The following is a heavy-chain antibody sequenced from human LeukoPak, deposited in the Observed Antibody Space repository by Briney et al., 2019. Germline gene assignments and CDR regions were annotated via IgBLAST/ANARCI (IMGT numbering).Heavy chain of an antibody. V-gene: IGHV3-48*03. J-gene: IGHJ4*02. CDR1: GFTFRTYD. CDR2: IHSGGTTI. CDR3: VRKLTGTTYFDS. D-gene: IGHD1-1*01. Sequence: PGGSLRLSCAASGFTFRTYDMNWVRQAPGKGLEWISYIHSGGTTIYYADSVKGRFTISRDVVKNSLYLQMDSLRADDTAIYYCVRKLTGTTYFDSWGQGTLVTVSS.